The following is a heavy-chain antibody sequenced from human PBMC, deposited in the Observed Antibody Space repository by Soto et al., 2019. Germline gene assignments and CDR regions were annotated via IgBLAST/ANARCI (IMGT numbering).Heavy chain of an antibody. D-gene: IGHD3-10*01. CDR3: ARGLLWFGEFGVDAFDI. V-gene: IGHV3-21*01. CDR2: ISSSSSYI. J-gene: IGHJ3*02. CDR1: GFTFSSYS. Sequence: GSLRLTCAASGFTFSSYSMNWVRQAPGKGLEWVSSISSSSSYIYYADSVKGRFTISRDNAKNSLYLQMNSLRAEDTAVYYCARGLLWFGEFGVDAFDIWGQGTMVTVSS.